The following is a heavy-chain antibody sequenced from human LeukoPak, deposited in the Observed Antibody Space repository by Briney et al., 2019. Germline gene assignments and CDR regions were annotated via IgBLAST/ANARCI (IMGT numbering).Heavy chain of an antibody. V-gene: IGHV3-66*01. CDR1: GFTVSSNY. CDR2: IYSGGGT. J-gene: IGHJ6*02. D-gene: IGHD4-17*01. CDR3: ARGKDYGDSQRGYYYGMDV. Sequence: PGGSLRLSCAASGFTVSSNYMSWVRQAPGKGLEWVSVIYSGGGTYYADSVKGRFTISRDNSKNTLYLQMNSLRAEDTAVYYCARGKDYGDSQRGYYYGMDVWGQGTTVTVSS.